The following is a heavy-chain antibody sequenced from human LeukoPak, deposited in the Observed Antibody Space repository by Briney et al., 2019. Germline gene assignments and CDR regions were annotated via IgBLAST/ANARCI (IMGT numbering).Heavy chain of an antibody. J-gene: IGHJ4*02. CDR3: ARDIAAAGPDTDY. CDR2: INTNTGNP. V-gene: IGHV7-4-1*02. D-gene: IGHD6-13*01. Sequence: ASVKVSCKASGYTFSNYGISWVRQAPGQGLEWMGWINTNTGNPTYAQGFTGRFVFSLDTSVSTAYLQISSLKAEDTAVYYCARDIAAAGPDTDYWGQGTLVTVSS. CDR1: GYTFSNYG.